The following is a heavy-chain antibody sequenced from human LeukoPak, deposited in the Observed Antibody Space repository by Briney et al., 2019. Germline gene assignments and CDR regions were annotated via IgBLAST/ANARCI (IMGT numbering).Heavy chain of an antibody. CDR1: GFSFSSCG. Sequence: GGSLRLSCAASGFSFSSCGMHWVRQTPDKGLEWVATIAKDGTDIHYVDSVKGRFTISRDNSRNTLYLQMFSLSTEDTAVYYCVKAGYYDSSGYYYYLDYWGQGTLVSVSS. V-gene: IGHV3-30*18. CDR2: IAKDGTDI. CDR3: VKAGYYDSSGYYYYLDY. J-gene: IGHJ4*02. D-gene: IGHD3-22*01.